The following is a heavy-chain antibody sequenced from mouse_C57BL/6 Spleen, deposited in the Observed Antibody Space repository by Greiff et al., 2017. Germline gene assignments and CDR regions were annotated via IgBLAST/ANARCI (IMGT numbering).Heavy chain of an antibody. V-gene: IGHV1-69*01. CDR1: GYTFTSYW. CDR3: ARGGNFFDY. Sequence: QVQLQQSGAELVMPGASVKLSCKASGYTFTSYWMHWVKQRPGQGLEWIGEIDPSDSYTNYNQNFKGKSTLTVDKSSSTAYMQLSSLTSEDSAVYYCARGGNFFDYWGQGTTLTVSS. CDR2: IDPSDSYT. D-gene: IGHD2-14*01. J-gene: IGHJ2*01.